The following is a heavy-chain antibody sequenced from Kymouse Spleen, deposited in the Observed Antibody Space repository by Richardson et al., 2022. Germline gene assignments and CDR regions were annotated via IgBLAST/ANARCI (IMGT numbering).Heavy chain of an antibody. V-gene: IGHV3-23*04. CDR3: AKGVGATLYYYYYGMDV. CDR1: GFTFSSYA. J-gene: IGHJ6*02. D-gene: IGHD1-26*01. CDR2: ISGSGGST. Sequence: EVQLVESGGGLVQPGGSLRLSCAASGFTFSSYAMSWVRQAPGKGLEWVSAISGSGGSTYYADSVKGRFTISRDNSKNTLYLQMNSLRAEDTAVYYCAKGVGATLYYYYYGMDVWGQGTTVTVSS.